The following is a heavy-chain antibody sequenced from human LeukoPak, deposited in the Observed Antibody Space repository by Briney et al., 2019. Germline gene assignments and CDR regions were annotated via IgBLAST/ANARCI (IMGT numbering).Heavy chain of an antibody. CDR2: ISSSGSTI. D-gene: IGHD4/OR15-4a*01. V-gene: IGHV3-48*04. CDR1: GFTFSNYG. Sequence: GGSLRLSCAASGFTFSNYGMNWVRQAPGKGLEWVSYISSSGSTIYYADSVKGRFTISRDNAKNSLYLQMNSLRAEDTAVYYCARRAGAYSHPYDYWGQGTLVTVSS. J-gene: IGHJ4*02. CDR3: ARRAGAYSHPYDY.